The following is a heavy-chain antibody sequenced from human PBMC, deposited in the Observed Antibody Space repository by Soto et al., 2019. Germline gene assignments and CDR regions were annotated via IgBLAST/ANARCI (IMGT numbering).Heavy chain of an antibody. J-gene: IGHJ3*02. CDR2: IYHSGST. CDR1: GYSISSGYF. Sequence: SETLSLTCDVSGYSISSGYFWGWIRQPPGKGLEWIGNIYHSGSTYYNPSLKSRLTISVDKSKNQFSLKLSSVTATDTAVYYCARVARWAFDIWGQRTMVTVSS. CDR3: ARVARWAFDI. D-gene: IGHD2-15*01. V-gene: IGHV4-38-2*01.